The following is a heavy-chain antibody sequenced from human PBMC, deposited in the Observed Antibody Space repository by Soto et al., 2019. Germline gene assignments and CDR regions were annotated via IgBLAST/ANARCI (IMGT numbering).Heavy chain of an antibody. D-gene: IGHD2-15*01. CDR3: ARDYSGGSSAPDY. CDR1: GFTFSNYG. Sequence: GSRRLSCAASGFTFSNYGMHWGRQAPGKGLGWVAVIWYDGSNKYYADSVKGRFTISRDNSKNTLYLQMNSLRADDTAVYYCARDYSGGSSAPDYWGQG. V-gene: IGHV3-33*01. J-gene: IGHJ4*02. CDR2: IWYDGSNK.